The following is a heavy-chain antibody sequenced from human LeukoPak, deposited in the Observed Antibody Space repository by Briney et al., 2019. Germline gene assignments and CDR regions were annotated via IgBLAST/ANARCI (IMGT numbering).Heavy chain of an antibody. D-gene: IGHD4-17*01. CDR1: GYTFINHY. J-gene: IGHJ5*02. CDR3: GRDSTVTTFRGCVDP. CDR2: INPSGGST. V-gene: IGHV1-46*01. Sequence: ASVKVSCKASGYTFINHYIHWVRQAPGQGLEWMGVINPSGGSTNYAQKFQGRVTMTRDASASTVYIELSSLTSEDTGVYYCGRDSTVTTFRGCVDPWGQGTLVIVSS.